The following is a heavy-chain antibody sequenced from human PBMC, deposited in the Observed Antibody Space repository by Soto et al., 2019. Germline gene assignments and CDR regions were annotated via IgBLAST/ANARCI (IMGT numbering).Heavy chain of an antibody. CDR1: GGTFSSYS. V-gene: IGHV1-69*02. J-gene: IGHJ4*02. CDR2: IIPILGIA. CDR3: ARGAAGIAVAGTSYDFDY. D-gene: IGHD6-19*01. Sequence: QVQLVQSGAEVKKPGSSVKVSCKASGGTFSSYSISWVRQAPGQGLEWMGRIIPILGIANYAQKLQGRVTXXAXXSTSTAYMEVSSLRSEDTAVYYCARGAAGIAVAGTSYDFDYWGQGTLVTVSS.